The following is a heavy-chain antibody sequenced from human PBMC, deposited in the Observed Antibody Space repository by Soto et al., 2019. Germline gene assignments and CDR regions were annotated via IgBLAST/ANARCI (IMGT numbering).Heavy chain of an antibody. D-gene: IGHD3-10*01. CDR1: GYTFTSYA. CDR3: ARERITMVRGPDAFDI. J-gene: IGHJ3*02. V-gene: IGHV1-3*01. Sequence: ASVKVSCKASGYTFTSYAMHWVRQAPGQRLEWMGWINAGNGNTKYSQKFQGRVTITRDTSASTAYMELSSLRSEDTAVYYCARERITMVRGPDAFDIWGQGTMVTVS. CDR2: INAGNGNT.